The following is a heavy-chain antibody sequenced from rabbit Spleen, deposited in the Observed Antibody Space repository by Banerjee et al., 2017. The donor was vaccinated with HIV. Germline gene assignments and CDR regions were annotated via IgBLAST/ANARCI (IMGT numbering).Heavy chain of an antibody. V-gene: IGHV1S45*01. CDR2: INVVTGKA. Sequence: QEQLVESGGGLVKPGASLTLTCEASGFPFSEKAVMCWVRQAPGKGLTWIACINVVTGKAVYASWAKGRVTISKTSSTTVTLQLTSLTVADTATYFCARDSGSGAYIDGYFTLWGPGTLVTVS. D-gene: IGHD1-1*01. J-gene: IGHJ4*01. CDR3: ARDSGSGAYIDGYFTL. CDR1: GFPFSEKAV.